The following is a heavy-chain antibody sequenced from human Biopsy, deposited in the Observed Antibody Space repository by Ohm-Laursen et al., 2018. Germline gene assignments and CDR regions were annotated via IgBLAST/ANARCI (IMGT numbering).Heavy chain of an antibody. J-gene: IGHJ1*01. Sequence: GTLSLTCTVSGGSFTGHYWTWIRQPPGKGLEWIGHISHTGYTSYKSSLKSRVTISLGTSRKHFSLRLTSLAAAGTAVYYCARGSNEYGGLYFPHWGQGTLVTVSS. CDR2: ISHTGYT. CDR3: ARGSNEYGGLYFPH. D-gene: IGHD4-23*01. CDR1: GGSFTGHY. V-gene: IGHV4-59*11.